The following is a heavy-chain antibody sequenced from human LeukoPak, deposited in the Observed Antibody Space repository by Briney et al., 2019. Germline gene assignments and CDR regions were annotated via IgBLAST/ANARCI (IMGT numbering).Heavy chain of an antibody. CDR1: GGSISSYY. CDR3: ARGSRSSSDYYYMDV. D-gene: IGHD6-6*01. CDR2: IYYSGST. J-gene: IGHJ6*03. V-gene: IGHV4-59*01. Sequence: SETLSLTCTVSGGSISSYYWSWIRQPPGKGLEWIGYIYYSGSTNYNPSLKSRVTISVDTSKNQFSLKLSSVTAADTAVYYCARGSRSSSDYYYMDVWGKGTTVTASS.